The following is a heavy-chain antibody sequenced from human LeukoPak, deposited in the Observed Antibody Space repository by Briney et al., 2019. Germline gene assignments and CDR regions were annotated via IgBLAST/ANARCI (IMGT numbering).Heavy chain of an antibody. Sequence: SETLSLTCTVSGGSISSYYWSWIRQPPGKGLEWIGYIYYSGSTNYNPSLKSRVTISVDTSKNQFSLKLSSVTAADTAVYYCARLGCSGGSCYSSIFNRFDPWGQGTLVTVSS. D-gene: IGHD2-15*01. J-gene: IGHJ5*02. V-gene: IGHV4-59*08. CDR2: IYYSGST. CDR1: GGSISSYY. CDR3: ARLGCSGGSCYSSIFNRFDP.